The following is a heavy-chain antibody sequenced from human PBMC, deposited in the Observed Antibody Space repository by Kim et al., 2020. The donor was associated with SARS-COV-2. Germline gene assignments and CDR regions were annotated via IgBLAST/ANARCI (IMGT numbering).Heavy chain of an antibody. CDR3: AKDRYYGSGSYYISFFDY. CDR2: ISGSGGST. V-gene: IGHV3-23*01. Sequence: GGSLRLSCAASGFTFSSYAMSWVRQAPGKGLEWVSAISGSGGSTYYADSVKGRFTISRDNSKNTLYLQMNSLRAEDTAVYYCAKDRYYGSGSYYISFFDYWGQGTLVTVSS. J-gene: IGHJ4*02. D-gene: IGHD3-10*01. CDR1: GFTFSSYA.